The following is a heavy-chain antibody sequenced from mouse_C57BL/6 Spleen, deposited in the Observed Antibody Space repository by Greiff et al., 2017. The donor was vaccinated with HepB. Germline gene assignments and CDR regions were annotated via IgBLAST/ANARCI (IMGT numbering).Heavy chain of an antibody. CDR3: ARHVGLDFDY. D-gene: IGHD2-2*01. CDR2: ISSGGSYT. CDR1: GFTFSSYG. V-gene: IGHV5-6*01. Sequence: EVKLMESGGDLVKPGGSLKLSCAASGFTFSSYGMSWVRQTPDKRLEWVATISSGGSYTYYPDSVKGRFTISRDNAKNTLYLQMSSLKSEDTAMYYCARHVGLDFDYWGQGTTLTVSS. J-gene: IGHJ2*01.